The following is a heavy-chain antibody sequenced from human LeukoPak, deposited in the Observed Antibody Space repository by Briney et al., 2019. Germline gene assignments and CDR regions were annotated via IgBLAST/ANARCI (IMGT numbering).Heavy chain of an antibody. D-gene: IGHD5-24*01. CDR2: IYHSGST. CDR3: ARIQPARDGYKPHAPGAYGMDV. J-gene: IGHJ6*02. V-gene: IGHV4-38-2*02. CDR1: GYSISSGYY. Sequence: PSETLSLTCTVSGYSISSGYYWGWIRQPPGKGLEWIGSIYHSGSTNYNPSLKSRVTISVDTSKNQFSLKLSSVTAADTAVYYCARIQPARDGYKPHAPGAYGMDVWGQGTTFTVSS.